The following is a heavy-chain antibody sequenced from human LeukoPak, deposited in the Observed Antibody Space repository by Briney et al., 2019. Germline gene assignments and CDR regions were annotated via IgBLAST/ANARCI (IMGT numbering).Heavy chain of an antibody. D-gene: IGHD6-19*01. J-gene: IGHJ4*02. Sequence: PGGSLRLSCAAFGFTFSSYWMSWVRQAPGKGLEWVANIKQDGSEKYYVDSVKGRFTISRDNAKNSLYLQMNSLRAEDTAVYYCARDRQWLALDYWGQGTLVTVSS. V-gene: IGHV3-7*01. CDR2: IKQDGSEK. CDR3: ARDRQWLALDY. CDR1: GFTFSSYW.